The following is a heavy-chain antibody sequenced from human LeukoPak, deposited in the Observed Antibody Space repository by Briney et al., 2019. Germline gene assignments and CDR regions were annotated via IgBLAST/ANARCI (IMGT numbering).Heavy chain of an antibody. CDR1: GGSISSYY. J-gene: IGHJ4*02. D-gene: IGHD2-2*01. V-gene: IGHV4-59*12. Sequence: PSETLSLTCTVSGGSISSYYWSWIRQPPGKGLEWIGYIYYSGSTNYNPSLKSRVTISVDTSKNQFSLKLSSVTAADTAVYYCARKFPEVQNCSSTSCYGRYDYWGQGTLVTVSS. CDR2: IYYSGST. CDR3: ARKFPEVQNCSSTSCYGRYDY.